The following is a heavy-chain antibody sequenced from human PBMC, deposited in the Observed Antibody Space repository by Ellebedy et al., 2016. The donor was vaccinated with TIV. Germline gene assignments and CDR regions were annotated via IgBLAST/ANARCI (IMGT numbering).Heavy chain of an antibody. J-gene: IGHJ4*02. D-gene: IGHD4-17*01. Sequence: GGSLRLSXAASGFTFSSYSMNWVRQAPGKGLEWVSYISSSSSTIYYADSVKGRFTISRDNAKNSLYLQMNSLRAEDTAVYYCARDPLYGDYGVDYWGQGTLVTVSS. V-gene: IGHV3-48*01. CDR1: GFTFSSYS. CDR3: ARDPLYGDYGVDY. CDR2: ISSSSSTI.